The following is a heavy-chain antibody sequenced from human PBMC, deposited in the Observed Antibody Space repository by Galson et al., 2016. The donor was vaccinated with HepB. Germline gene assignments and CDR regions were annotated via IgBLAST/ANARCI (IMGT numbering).Heavy chain of an antibody. V-gene: IGHV3-23*01. D-gene: IGHD3-16*02. J-gene: IGHJ5*02. Sequence: SLRLSCAASGFTFSSYAMSWVRQAPGKGLEWVSTISGSGGFTYYADSVKGRFTISRDNSKNTLYLQMNSLRAEDTAVYYCAKDGRDYDYVWGSYRYSGGGGWFDPGGQGTLVTVSS. CDR2: ISGSGGFT. CDR1: GFTFSSYA. CDR3: AKDGRDYDYVWGSYRYSGGGGWFDP.